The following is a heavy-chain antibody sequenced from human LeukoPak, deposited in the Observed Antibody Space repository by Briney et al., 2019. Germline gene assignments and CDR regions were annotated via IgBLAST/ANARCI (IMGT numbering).Heavy chain of an antibody. CDR1: GFTFSDSY. Sequence: GGSLRLSCAASGFTFSDSYMSWFRQAPGKGLEWVSYISNSGNHLSYADSVKGRFTISRDNAKNSLYLQMNSLRAEDTAMYYCAKDAHWGQGTLVTVSS. J-gene: IGHJ4*02. V-gene: IGHV3-11*01. CDR3: AKDAH. CDR2: ISNSGNHL.